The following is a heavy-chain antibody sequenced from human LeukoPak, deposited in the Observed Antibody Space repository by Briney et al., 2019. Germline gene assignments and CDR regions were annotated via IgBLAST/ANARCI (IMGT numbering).Heavy chain of an antibody. CDR2: IRYDGSNK. CDR3: AKDHRSGWYFEA. J-gene: IGHJ4*02. D-gene: IGHD6-19*01. CDR1: GFTFSSYG. Sequence: GGSLRLSCAASGFTFSSYGMHWVRQAPGKGLEWVAFIRYDGSNKHYADSVKGRFTISRDNSKNTLYLQMNSLRAEDTAVYYCAKDHRSGWYFEAWGQGTLVTVSS. V-gene: IGHV3-30*02.